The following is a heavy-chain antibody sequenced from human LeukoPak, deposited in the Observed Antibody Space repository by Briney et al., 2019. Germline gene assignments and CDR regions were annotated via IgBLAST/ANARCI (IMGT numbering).Heavy chain of an antibody. Sequence: SETLSLTCAVSGGSISSSNWWSWVRQSSGKGLEWIGEIYHSGSTNYNPSLKSRVTISVDKSKNQFSLKLSSVTAADTAIYYCARKYSSGVTWFDPWGQGTLVTVSS. V-gene: IGHV4-4*02. CDR1: GGSISSSNW. CDR2: IYHSGST. CDR3: ARKYSSGVTWFDP. J-gene: IGHJ5*02. D-gene: IGHD6-19*01.